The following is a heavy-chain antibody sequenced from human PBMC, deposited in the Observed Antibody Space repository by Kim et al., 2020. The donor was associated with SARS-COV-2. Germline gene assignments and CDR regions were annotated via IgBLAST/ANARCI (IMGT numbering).Heavy chain of an antibody. CDR3: AKDRVGATTPPDY. D-gene: IGHD1-26*01. Sequence: YADSVKGRFTISRDNSKNTLYLQMNSLRAEDTAVYYCAKDRVGATTPPDYWGQGTLVTVSS. J-gene: IGHJ4*02. V-gene: IGHV3-23*01.